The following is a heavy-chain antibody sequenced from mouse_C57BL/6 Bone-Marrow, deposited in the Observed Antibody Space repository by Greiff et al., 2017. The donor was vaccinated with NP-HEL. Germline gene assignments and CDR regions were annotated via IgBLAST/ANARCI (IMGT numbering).Heavy chain of an antibody. Sequence: VQLQQSGAELVKPGASVKMSCKASGYTFTTYPIEWMKQNPGKSLEWIGNFHPYNDDTKYNEKFKGKATLTVEKSSSTVYLELSRLTSDDSAVYYCAMFYYYGSSCFDYWGQGTTLTVSS. V-gene: IGHV1-47*01. CDR1: GYTFTTYP. D-gene: IGHD1-1*01. CDR2: FHPYNDDT. J-gene: IGHJ2*01. CDR3: AMFYYYGSSCFDY.